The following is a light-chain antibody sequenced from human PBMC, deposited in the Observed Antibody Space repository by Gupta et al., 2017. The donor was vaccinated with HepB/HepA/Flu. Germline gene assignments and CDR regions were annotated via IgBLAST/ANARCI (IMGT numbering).Light chain of an antibody. CDR2: QDT. CDR3: QAGDSTTKLV. CDR1: KLGDKY. J-gene: IGLJ1*01. V-gene: IGLV3-1*01. Sequence: SYELTQPPSVSVSPGQTASITCSGDKLGDKYACWYQQKPGQSPVLVIYQDTKRPAGIPGRFSGSNSGNTATLTIRGTQAVEEADYYCQAGDSTTKLVFGTGTKVTVL.